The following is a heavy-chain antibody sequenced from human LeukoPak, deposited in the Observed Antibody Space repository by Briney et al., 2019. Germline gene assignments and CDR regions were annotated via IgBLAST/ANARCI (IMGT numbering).Heavy chain of an antibody. CDR1: GFTFRSYA. Sequence: GGSLRLSCAASGFTFRSYAMSWVRQAPGKGLEWVSTISAGGGSTYYADSVKGRFTISRDNTENTLYLQMNGLRAEGTAVYYCAKRTDYSSTWYSFDYWGQGTLVTVSS. J-gene: IGHJ4*02. V-gene: IGHV3-23*01. CDR2: ISAGGGST. D-gene: IGHD6-13*01. CDR3: AKRTDYSSTWYSFDY.